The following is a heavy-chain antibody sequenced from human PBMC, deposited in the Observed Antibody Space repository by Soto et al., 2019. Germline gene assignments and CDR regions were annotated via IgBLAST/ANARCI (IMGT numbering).Heavy chain of an antibody. D-gene: IGHD3-10*01. CDR3: ARSPNYYYYGFDV. CDR2: IYYSGST. V-gene: IGHV4-61*08. Sequence: SLTCTVSGGSVSSGDYFWSWLRQSPGKRLEWIAYIYYSGSTNYNPSLKSRATISVDTPKSQVSLTLTSMTAADAALYYCARSPNYYYYGFDVWGQGTAVTVSS. J-gene: IGHJ6*02. CDR1: GGSVSSGDYF.